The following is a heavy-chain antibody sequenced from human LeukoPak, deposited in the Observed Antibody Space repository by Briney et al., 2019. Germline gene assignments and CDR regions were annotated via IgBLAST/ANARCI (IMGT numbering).Heavy chain of an antibody. D-gene: IGHD6-6*01. V-gene: IGHV3-11*05. CDR3: AKARVEYSSSWPFDY. CDR1: VFTFSDYY. J-gene: IGHJ4*02. CDR2: ISSGGTYT. Sequence: GGSLRLSCAASVFTFSDYYMSWIRQAPGKGLEWVSYISSGGTYTNYADSVKGRFTISRDNSKNTLYLQMNRLRPEDTAVYYCAKARVEYSSSWPFDYWGQGTLVTVSS.